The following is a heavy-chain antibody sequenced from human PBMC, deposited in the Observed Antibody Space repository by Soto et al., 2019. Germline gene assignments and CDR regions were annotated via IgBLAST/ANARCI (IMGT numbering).Heavy chain of an antibody. CDR1: SGSISSSDW. D-gene: IGHD3-16*01. J-gene: IGHJ4*02. CDR2: IYHSGST. Sequence: QVQLQESGPGLVKPSGTLSLTCAVSSGSISSSDWWSWVRQPPGKGLEWIGEIYHSGSTNYNPSLKSRVTISVDKSKNQFSLKLSSVTAADTAVYYCASQINPSPALGGGFDYWGQGTLVTVSS. V-gene: IGHV4-4*02. CDR3: ASQINPSPALGGGFDY.